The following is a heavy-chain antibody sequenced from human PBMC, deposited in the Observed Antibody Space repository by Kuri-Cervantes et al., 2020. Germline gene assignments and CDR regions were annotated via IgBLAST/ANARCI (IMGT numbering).Heavy chain of an antibody. J-gene: IGHJ6*02. V-gene: IGHV1-2*02. CDR2: INPNSGGT. CDR1: GYTFTGYY. D-gene: IGHD6-19*01. CDR3: ASIERQWLVHYYGMDV. Sequence: ASVKVSCKASGYTFTGYYMHWVRQAPGQGLEWMGWINPNSGGTNYAQKFQGRVTMTRDTSISTAYMELSRLRSDDTAMYYCASIERQWLVHYYGMDVWGQGTTVTVSS.